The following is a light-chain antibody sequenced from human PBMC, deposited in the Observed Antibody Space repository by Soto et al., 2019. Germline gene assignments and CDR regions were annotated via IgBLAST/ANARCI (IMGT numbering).Light chain of an antibody. J-gene: IGKJ1*01. CDR1: QSVSSN. Sequence: EIVMTQSPATLSVSPGERATLSCRASQSVSSNLAWYQQKPGQAPRLLIYGASTRATGIPARFSGSRSGTEFTLTISSLPSEDFAVYYCQQYNNWPPRAWTFGQGTKVEIK. V-gene: IGKV3-15*01. CDR2: GAS. CDR3: QQYNNWPPRAWT.